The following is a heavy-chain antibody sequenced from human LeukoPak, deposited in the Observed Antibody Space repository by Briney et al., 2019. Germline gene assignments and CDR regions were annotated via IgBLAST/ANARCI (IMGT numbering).Heavy chain of an antibody. V-gene: IGHV3-33*06. CDR1: GSTFSIYW. CDR2: IWSDGNNK. J-gene: IGHJ4*02. Sequence: GGSLRLSCAASGSTFSIYWMSWVRQAPGKGLEWVAIIWSDGNNKYYADSVEGRFTISRDTSKNTLFLQMNSLRAEDTAVYYCAKGRYSSGDSYFDFWGQGTLVTVSS. D-gene: IGHD6-19*01. CDR3: AKGRYSSGDSYFDF.